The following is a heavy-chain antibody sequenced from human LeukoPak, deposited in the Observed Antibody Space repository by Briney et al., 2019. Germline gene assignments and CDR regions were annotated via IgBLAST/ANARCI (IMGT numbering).Heavy chain of an antibody. CDR3: ARERVLLWFGESTYYYYGMDV. J-gene: IGHJ6*02. Sequence: GGSLRLSCAASGFTFSSYAMHWVRQAPGKGLEWVAVISYDGSNKYYADSVKGRFTISRDNSKNTLYLQMNSLRAEDTAVYYCARERVLLWFGESTYYYYGMDVWGQGTTVTVSS. V-gene: IGHV3-30-3*01. D-gene: IGHD3-10*01. CDR1: GFTFSSYA. CDR2: ISYDGSNK.